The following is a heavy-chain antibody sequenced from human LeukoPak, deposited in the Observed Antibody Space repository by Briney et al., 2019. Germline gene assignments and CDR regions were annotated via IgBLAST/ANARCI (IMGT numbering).Heavy chain of an antibody. D-gene: IGHD3-22*01. Sequence: GGSLRLSCAASGFTFSSYAMSWVRQAPGKGLEWVSGISGSGDNTYYADSVKGRFTISRDNSKNTLYLQMNSLRAEDTAVYYCARKTDSGGQGDYWGPGTLVTVSS. V-gene: IGHV3-23*01. CDR1: GFTFSSYA. CDR3: ARKTDSGGQGDY. J-gene: IGHJ4*02. CDR2: ISGSGDNT.